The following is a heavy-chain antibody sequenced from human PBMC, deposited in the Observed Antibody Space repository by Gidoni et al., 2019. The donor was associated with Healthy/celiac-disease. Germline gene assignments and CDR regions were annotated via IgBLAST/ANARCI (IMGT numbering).Heavy chain of an antibody. CDR2: ISGSGGST. CDR1: GFTFSSYA. CDR3: VGTTVTEDSSGPHPFDY. V-gene: IGHV3-23*01. Sequence: EVQLLESGGGLVQPGGSLRLSCAASGFTFSSYAMRWVRQAPGKGLEWVSAISGSGGSTYYADSVKGRFTISRDNSKNTLYLQMNSLRAEDTAVYYCVGTTVTEDSSGPHPFDYWGQGTLVTVSS. D-gene: IGHD4-4*01. J-gene: IGHJ4*02.